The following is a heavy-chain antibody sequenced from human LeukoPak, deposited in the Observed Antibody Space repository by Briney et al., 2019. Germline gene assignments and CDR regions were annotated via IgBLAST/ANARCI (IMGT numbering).Heavy chain of an antibody. CDR2: ISPDGGAT. J-gene: IGHJ4*02. D-gene: IGHD7-27*01. CDR3: TRLLTGEGVSY. CDR1: GYTLTDYY. Sequence: ASVTVSCTASGYTLTDYYMSWLRQAPGQGVEGMGWISPDGGATKYAQKFHGRLTMTRDTSISTAFMELSTLASDDTAIYYCTRLLTGEGVSYWGQGTLVTVSS. V-gene: IGHV1-2*02.